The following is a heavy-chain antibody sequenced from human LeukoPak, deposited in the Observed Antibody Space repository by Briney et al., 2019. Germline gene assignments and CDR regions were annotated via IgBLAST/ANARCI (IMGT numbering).Heavy chain of an antibody. D-gene: IGHD2-8*02. CDR1: GFNFGIYG. V-gene: IGHV3-33*01. CDR2: MWDDGTNE. Sequence: GGSLRLSCTAPGFNFGIYGMHWVRQPPGKGLEWVAVMWDDGTNEYYVESVKGRFTISRDNVDNVVYLEMNGLRAEDTATYYCARVAVSGPTGWFDSWGQGTLVIVSS. CDR3: ARVAVSGPTGWFDS. J-gene: IGHJ5*01.